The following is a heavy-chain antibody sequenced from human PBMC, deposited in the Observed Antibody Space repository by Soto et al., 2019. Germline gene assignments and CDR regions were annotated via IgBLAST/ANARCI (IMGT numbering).Heavy chain of an antibody. V-gene: IGHV4-31*03. D-gene: IGHD4-17*01. CDR1: GGSISSGGYY. J-gene: IGHJ3*02. CDR2: IYYSGST. CDR3: ARGKDDYGDYPSYAFDI. Sequence: QVQLQESGPGLVKPSQTLSLTCTVSGGSISSGGYYWSWIRQHPGKGLEWIGYIYYSGSTYYNPSLKSRVTISVDTSKNQFSLKLSSVTAADTAVYYCARGKDDYGDYPSYAFDIWGQGTMVTVSS.